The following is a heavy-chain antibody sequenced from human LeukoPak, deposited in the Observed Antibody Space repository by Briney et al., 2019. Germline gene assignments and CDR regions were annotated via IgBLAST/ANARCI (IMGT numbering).Heavy chain of an antibody. CDR2: IYTSGST. Sequence: SETLSLTRTVSGGSISSYYWSWIRQPAGKGLEWIGRIYTSGSTNYNPSLKSRVTMSVDTSKNQFSLKLSSVTAADTAVYYCARATTPYSSSWYAYYYMDVWGKGTTVTVSS. D-gene: IGHD6-13*01. CDR1: GGSISSYY. J-gene: IGHJ6*03. CDR3: ARATTPYSSSWYAYYYMDV. V-gene: IGHV4-4*07.